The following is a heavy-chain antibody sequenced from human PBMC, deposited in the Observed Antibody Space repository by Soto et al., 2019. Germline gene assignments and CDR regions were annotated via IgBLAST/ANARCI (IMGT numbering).Heavy chain of an antibody. V-gene: IGHV1-3*05. D-gene: IGHD5-12*01. J-gene: IGHJ4*02. CDR1: GYTFTNYA. CDR2: INAGNGNT. CDR3: ARVSGYSLPDY. Sequence: QVQLVQSGAEEKKPGASVKVSCKASGYTFTNYAMHWVRQAPGQRLEWMGWINAGNGNTKYSQKFQGRVTITRYTSASTADMELSSLRSEATAVYYCARVSGYSLPDYWGQGTLVTVSS.